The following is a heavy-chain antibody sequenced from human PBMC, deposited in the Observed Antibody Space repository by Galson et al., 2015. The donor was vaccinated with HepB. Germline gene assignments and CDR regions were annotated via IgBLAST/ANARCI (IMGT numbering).Heavy chain of an antibody. V-gene: IGHV3-30*03. Sequence: SLRLSCAASGFTFSSYGMHWVRQAPGKGLEWVAVISYDGSNKYYADSVKGRFTISRDNSKNTLYLQMNSLRAEDTAVYYCARGQTTVVTRMYYFDYRGQGTLVTVSS. CDR3: ARGQTTVVTRMYYFDY. J-gene: IGHJ4*02. CDR1: GFTFSSYG. D-gene: IGHD4-23*01. CDR2: ISYDGSNK.